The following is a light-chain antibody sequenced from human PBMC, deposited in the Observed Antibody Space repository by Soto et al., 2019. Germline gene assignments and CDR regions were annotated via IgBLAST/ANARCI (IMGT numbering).Light chain of an antibody. J-gene: IGKJ4*01. V-gene: IGKV1-27*01. CDR1: QGISQD. Sequence: DIPMTQSPSSLSASVGDRVTIACRASQGISQDLAWYQQKPGKVPKLLIYAASTLQSGVPSRYSGSGSGTDFTLTISSLQPEDVATYYCQKYNSAPLTFGGGTKVEIK. CDR2: AAS. CDR3: QKYNSAPLT.